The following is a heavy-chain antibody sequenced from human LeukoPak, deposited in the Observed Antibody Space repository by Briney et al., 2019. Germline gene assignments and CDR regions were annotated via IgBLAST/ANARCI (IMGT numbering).Heavy chain of an antibody. CDR2: ISSGSSYI. V-gene: IGHV3-21*01. Sequence: GGSLRLSCAASGFTFNTYSMNWVRQAPGKGLEWVSSISSGSSYIYYADSVKGRFTISRDNAKNSPYLQMNSLRAEDTAVYYCAELGITMIGGVWGKGTTVTISS. CDR3: AELGITMIGGV. J-gene: IGHJ6*04. CDR1: GFTFNTYS. D-gene: IGHD3-10*02.